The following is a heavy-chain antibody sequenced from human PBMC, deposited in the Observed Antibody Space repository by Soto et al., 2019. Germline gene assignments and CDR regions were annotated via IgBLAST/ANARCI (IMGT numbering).Heavy chain of an antibody. CDR3: ARMWIQLWSLDY. J-gene: IGHJ4*02. V-gene: IGHV3-30-3*01. Sequence: GGSLRLSCAASGFTFSSYAMHWVRQAPGKGLEWVAVISYDGSNKYYADSVKGRFTISRDNSKNTLYLQMNSLRAEDTAVYYCARMWIQLWSLDYWGQGTLVTVSS. CDR1: GFTFSSYA. D-gene: IGHD5-18*01. CDR2: ISYDGSNK.